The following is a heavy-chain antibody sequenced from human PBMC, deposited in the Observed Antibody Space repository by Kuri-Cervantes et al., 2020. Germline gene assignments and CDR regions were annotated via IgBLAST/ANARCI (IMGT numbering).Heavy chain of an antibody. CDR1: GGSISSYY. CDR2: IYYSGST. Sequence: GSLRLSCTVSGGSISSYYWSWIRQPPGKGLEWIGSIYYSGSTYYNPSLKSRVTISVDTSKNQFSLKLSSVTAADTAVYYCARRDTYYDFWSGYYYSTIRGWFDPWGQGTLVTVSS. J-gene: IGHJ5*02. D-gene: IGHD3-3*01. V-gene: IGHV4-39*01. CDR3: ARRDTYYDFWSGYYYSTIRGWFDP.